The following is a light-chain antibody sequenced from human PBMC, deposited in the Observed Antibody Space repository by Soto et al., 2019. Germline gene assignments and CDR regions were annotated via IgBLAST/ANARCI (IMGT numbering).Light chain of an antibody. CDR1: QSVSSN. Sequence: EIVMTQSPATLSVSPGERATLSCRASQSVSSNLAWYQQKPGQAPRLLIYGASTRATGIPARFSGSGSVTEFTLTINSLQSEDFAVYYGQQYNNWPPWTFGQGTKVEIK. CDR2: GAS. J-gene: IGKJ1*01. V-gene: IGKV3-15*01. CDR3: QQYNNWPPWT.